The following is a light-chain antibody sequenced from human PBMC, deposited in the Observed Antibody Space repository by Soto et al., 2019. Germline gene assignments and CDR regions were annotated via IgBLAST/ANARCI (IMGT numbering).Light chain of an antibody. Sequence: EIVMTQSPATLSVSPGERATLSCRASQSVNTKYLAWYQQKPGQAPRLLIYGVSSRATGIPDRFSGSGSGTEFTLTISRLEPEDFAVYYCQQYGSSPPKTFGQGTKVDIK. CDR2: GVS. V-gene: IGKV3-20*01. J-gene: IGKJ1*01. CDR1: QSVNTKY. CDR3: QQYGSSPPKT.